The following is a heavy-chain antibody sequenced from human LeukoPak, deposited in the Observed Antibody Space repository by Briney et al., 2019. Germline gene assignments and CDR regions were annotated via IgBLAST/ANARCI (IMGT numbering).Heavy chain of an antibody. J-gene: IGHJ5*02. V-gene: IGHV4-61*02. D-gene: IGHD3-10*01. CDR1: GGSISSGSYY. CDR2: LYTSGST. Sequence: SETLSLTCTVSGGSISSGSYYWSWIRQPAGKGLEWIGRLYTSGSTNYNPSLKSRVTISVDTSKNHFSLNLRSVTAADTAVYYCASYRDWGYGSGSIWFDPWGQGTLVTVSS. CDR3: ASYRDWGYGSGSIWFDP.